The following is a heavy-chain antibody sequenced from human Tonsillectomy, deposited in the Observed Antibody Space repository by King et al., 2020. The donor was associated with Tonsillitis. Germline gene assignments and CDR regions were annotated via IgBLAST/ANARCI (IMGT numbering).Heavy chain of an antibody. CDR2: IYSRGSST. CDR1: GFTFSSYG. J-gene: IGHJ4*02. D-gene: IGHD4-17*01. CDR3: AKDQPDYGDAFDY. Sequence: VQLVESGGGVVQPGRSLRLSCAASGFTFSSYGMHWVRQAPGKGLEWVSTIYSRGSSTYYADSVKGRFTISRDDSKNTLYLQMNSLRAEDTAVYYCAKDQPDYGDAFDYWGQGTLVTVSS. V-gene: IGHV3-NL1*01.